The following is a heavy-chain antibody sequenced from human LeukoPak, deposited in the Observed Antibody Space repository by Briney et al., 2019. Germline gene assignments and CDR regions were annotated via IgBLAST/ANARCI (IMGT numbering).Heavy chain of an antibody. CDR1: GFTFSSYG. J-gene: IGHJ4*02. CDR2: ISYDGSNK. D-gene: IGHD5-24*01. Sequence: PGGSLRLSCAASGFTFSSYGMHWVRQAPGKGLEWVAVISYDGSNKYYADSVKGRFTISRDNSKNTLYPQMNSLRAEDTAVYYCARGGQGYNPHDYWGQGTLVTVSS. CDR3: ARGGQGYNPHDY. V-gene: IGHV3-30*03.